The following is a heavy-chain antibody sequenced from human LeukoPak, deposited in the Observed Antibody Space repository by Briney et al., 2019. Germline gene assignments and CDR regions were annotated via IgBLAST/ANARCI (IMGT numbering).Heavy chain of an antibody. Sequence: SETLSLTCAVYGVSFSGYYWSWLRQPPGKGLEWIGEINHSGSTNYNPSLKSRVTISVDTSKNQFSLKLSSVTAADTAVYYCARLRNGYNSPWGQGTLVTVSS. J-gene: IGHJ5*02. D-gene: IGHD5-24*01. CDR2: INHSGST. V-gene: IGHV4-34*01. CDR1: GVSFSGYY. CDR3: ARLRNGYNSP.